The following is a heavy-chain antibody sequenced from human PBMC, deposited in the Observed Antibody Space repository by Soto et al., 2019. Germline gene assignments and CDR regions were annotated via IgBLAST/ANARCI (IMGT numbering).Heavy chain of an antibody. V-gene: IGHV2-5*01. J-gene: IGHJ5*02. Sequence: SGPTLVNPTHTLTLTCTFSGFSLRTSEVGVGWIRQPPGKALEWLALIFWNDDERYNPSLKSRLTITKDISKNQVVLTMTNMDPVDTATYYCAHSRVFDWFDPWGQGTLVTVS. D-gene: IGHD6-13*01. CDR1: GFSLRTSEVG. CDR2: IFWNDDE. CDR3: AHSRVFDWFDP.